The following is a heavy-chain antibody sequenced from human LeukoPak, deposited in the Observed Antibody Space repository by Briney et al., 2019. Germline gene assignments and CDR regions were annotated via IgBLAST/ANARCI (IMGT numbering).Heavy chain of an antibody. D-gene: IGHD4-11*01. Sequence: SETLSLTCTVSGGSISTYYWSWIRQPPGKGLEWIGYVDHTGSTNFNPSLNGRVSISRDTSKNLFSLRLRSVTAADTAVYFCARGRVSSSTWYSTYYYYFYMDVWGKGTTVTVSS. V-gene: IGHV4-59*01. CDR2: VDHTGST. CDR1: GGSISTYY. CDR3: ARGRVSSSTWYSTYYYYFYMDV. J-gene: IGHJ6*03.